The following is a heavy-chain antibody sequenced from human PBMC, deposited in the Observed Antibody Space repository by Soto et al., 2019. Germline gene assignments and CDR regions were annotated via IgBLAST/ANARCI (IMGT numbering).Heavy chain of an antibody. J-gene: IGHJ5*02. Sequence: SDLSTHYVDSVKGRFTISRDSSKNTLYLQMNSLSAEDTAVYYCVTHSWNYWGQGTLVTVSSGKPPRASVTVSCKASGGTFSSCLSPWGQGTLVTVSS. D-gene: IGHD6-13*01. CDR3: VTHSWNYWGQGTLVTVSSGKPPRASVTVSCKASGGTFSSCLSP. V-gene: IGHV3-23*01. CDR2: SDLST.